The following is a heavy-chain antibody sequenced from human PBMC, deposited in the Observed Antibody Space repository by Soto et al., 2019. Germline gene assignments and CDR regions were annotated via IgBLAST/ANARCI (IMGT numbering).Heavy chain of an antibody. CDR3: TNALYYDSSGQAHN. CDR1: GFTFSGSA. Sequence: GGSLRLSCAASGFTFSGSAMHWVRQASGKGLEWVGRIRSKANSYATAYAASVKGRFTISRDDSKNTAYLQMNSLKTEDTAVYYCTNALYYDSSGQAHNWGQGTLVTVSS. J-gene: IGHJ4*02. D-gene: IGHD3-22*01. CDR2: IRSKANSYAT. V-gene: IGHV3-73*01.